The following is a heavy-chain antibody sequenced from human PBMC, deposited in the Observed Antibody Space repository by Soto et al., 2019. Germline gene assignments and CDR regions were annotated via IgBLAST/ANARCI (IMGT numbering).Heavy chain of an antibody. D-gene: IGHD6-6*01. J-gene: IGHJ5*02. CDR1: GFTFSHAW. Sequence: EMHLVDSGEGLVKPGGSLRLSCAASGFTFSHAWMSWVRQAPGKGLEWVGRIKSRADGETKDDGAPVRGRFTIPREDTKNTLYLQMNSLKTEDTPIYDCTVIKWRDKYSTAGYPFDPWGPGTLVTVSS. CDR2: IKSRADGETK. V-gene: IGHV3-15*01. CDR3: TVIKWRDKYSTAGYPFDP.